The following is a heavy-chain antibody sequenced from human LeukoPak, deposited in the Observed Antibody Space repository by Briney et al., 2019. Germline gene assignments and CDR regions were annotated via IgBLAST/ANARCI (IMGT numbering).Heavy chain of an antibody. Sequence: GGSLRLSCAASGFTFSSYWMSWVRQAPGKGLEWVANIKQDGSEKYYVDSVKGRFTISRDNAKNSLCLQMNSLRAEDTAVYYCAKDYSRGSGHYWGQGTLVTVSS. V-gene: IGHV3-7*01. CDR1: GFTFSSYW. CDR3: AKDYSRGSGHY. J-gene: IGHJ4*02. D-gene: IGHD3-10*01. CDR2: IKQDGSEK.